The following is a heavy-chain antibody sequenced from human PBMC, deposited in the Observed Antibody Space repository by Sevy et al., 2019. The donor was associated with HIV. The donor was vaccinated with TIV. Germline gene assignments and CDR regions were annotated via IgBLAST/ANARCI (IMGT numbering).Heavy chain of an antibody. CDR1: GYTLTGFS. V-gene: IGHV1-24*01. J-gene: IGHJ4*02. Sequence: ASVKVSCKVTGYTLTGFSMHWVRQTPGKGLEWMGTFDPEDGETIYALKFQGRVIMTEDTSADTAHMDLSSLTSEDTALYYCATTKDYYDSSGYPIDYWGQGTLVTVSS. CDR2: FDPEDGET. D-gene: IGHD3-22*01. CDR3: ATTKDYYDSSGYPIDY.